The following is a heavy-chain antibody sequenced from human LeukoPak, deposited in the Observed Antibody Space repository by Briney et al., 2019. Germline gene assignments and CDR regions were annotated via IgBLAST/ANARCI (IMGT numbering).Heavy chain of an antibody. J-gene: IGHJ4*02. Sequence: SETLSLTCAVYGRSFSGYYWSWIRQPPGKGLEWIGEINHSGSTNYNPSLKSRVTISVDTSKNQFSLKLSSVTAADTAVYYCAREAYSSGSYWGQGTLVTVSS. CDR3: AREAYSSGSY. CDR1: GRSFSGYY. D-gene: IGHD6-19*01. V-gene: IGHV4-34*01. CDR2: INHSGST.